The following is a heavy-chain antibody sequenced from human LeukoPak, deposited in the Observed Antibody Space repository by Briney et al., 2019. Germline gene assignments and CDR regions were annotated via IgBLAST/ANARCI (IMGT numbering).Heavy chain of an antibody. V-gene: IGHV4-4*07. CDR2: IYTSGST. CDR1: GGPIRSYY. Sequence: SDTLSLTCSVSGGPIRSYYWSWIRQPAGKGLEWIGRIYTSGSTNYNPSFKSRVTMSVDTSNNQFALKLSSVTAADTAVYYCASLAHTYPGTLTTWCLDDWGQGTLVTVSS. CDR3: ASLAHTYPGTLTTWCLDD. D-gene: IGHD4-17*01. J-gene: IGHJ4*02.